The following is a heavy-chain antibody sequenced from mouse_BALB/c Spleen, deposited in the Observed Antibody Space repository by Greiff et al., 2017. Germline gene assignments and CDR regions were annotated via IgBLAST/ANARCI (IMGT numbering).Heavy chain of an antibody. Sequence: QVQLQPSGAELVRPGASVTLSCKASGYTFTDYEMHWVKQTPVHGLEWIGAIDPETGGTAYNQKFKGKATLTADKSSSTAYMELRSMTSEDSAVYYCTRDYGNYYYYAMDYWGQGTSVTVSS. D-gene: IGHD2-1*01. CDR1: GYTFTDYE. CDR3: TRDYGNYYYYAMDY. J-gene: IGHJ4*01. V-gene: IGHV1-15*01. CDR2: IDPETGGT.